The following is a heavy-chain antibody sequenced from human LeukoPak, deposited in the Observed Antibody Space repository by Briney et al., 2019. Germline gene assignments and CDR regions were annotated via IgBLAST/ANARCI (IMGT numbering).Heavy chain of an antibody. Sequence: PGGSLRLSCAASRFTFSNYEMHWVRQAPGKGLEWLSYISSSGNTIYYADSVKGRFTISRDNSKNSLYLQMNSLRAEDTAVYYCATCPPSSCYYFDFWGQGALVTVSS. CDR2: ISSSGNTI. D-gene: IGHD6-13*01. J-gene: IGHJ4*02. CDR1: RFTFSNYE. V-gene: IGHV3-48*03. CDR3: ATCPPSSCYYFDF.